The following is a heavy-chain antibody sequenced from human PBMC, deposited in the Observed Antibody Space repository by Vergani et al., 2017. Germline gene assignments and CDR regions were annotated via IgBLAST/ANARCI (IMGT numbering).Heavy chain of an antibody. CDR1: GGPISSYH. CDR2: IYYSGST. V-gene: IGHV4-59*01. Sequence: QVQLQESGPGLVKPSETLSLTCTVPGGPISSYHWSWIRQPPGKGLEWIGYIYYSGSTNYNPSLKSRVTISVDTSKNQFSLKLSSVTAADTAVYYCARSFRPQTFDYWGQGTLVTVSS. CDR3: ARSFRPQTFDY. J-gene: IGHJ4*02.